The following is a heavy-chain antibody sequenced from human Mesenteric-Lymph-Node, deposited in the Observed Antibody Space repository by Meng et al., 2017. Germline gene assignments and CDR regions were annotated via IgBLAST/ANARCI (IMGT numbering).Heavy chain of an antibody. CDR1: GFTFSTYW. J-gene: IGHJ4*02. D-gene: IGHD3-22*01. V-gene: IGHV3-7*01. Sequence: GESLKISCAASGFTFSTYWMNWVRQAPGKGLAWVASISKDGGEKYYMGSVKGRFTISRDNAKNSLYLQMISLRAEDTAVYYCASLPYYYDSSGTGAYFDYWGQGTLVTVSS. CDR2: ISKDGGEK. CDR3: ASLPYYYDSSGTGAYFDY.